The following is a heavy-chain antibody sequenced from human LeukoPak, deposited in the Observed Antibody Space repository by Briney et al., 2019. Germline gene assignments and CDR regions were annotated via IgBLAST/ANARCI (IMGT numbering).Heavy chain of an antibody. J-gene: IGHJ4*02. Sequence: GGSLRLSCAASGFPFSTSTMSWVRQAPGKGLEWVSTISRIDGSTYYADPVKGRFTISRDISKNTLYLQMNSLRAEDTAVYYCAKVEQVLLWFGELDYWGQGTLVTVSS. CDR3: AKVEQVLLWFGELDY. V-gene: IGHV3-23*01. CDR2: ISRIDGST. CDR1: GFPFSTST. D-gene: IGHD3-10*01.